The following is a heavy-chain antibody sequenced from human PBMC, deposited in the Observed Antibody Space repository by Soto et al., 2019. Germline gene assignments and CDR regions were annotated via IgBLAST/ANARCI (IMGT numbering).Heavy chain of an antibody. V-gene: IGHV3-33*03. CDR3: AKDEGRFLRNYFNYGIDV. CDR2: ISYDGTAK. J-gene: IGHJ6*02. CDR1: GFDFSDHG. D-gene: IGHD3-3*01. Sequence: PXGSLILSCAAAGFDFSDHGMHWVRQAPGGGLEWVTVISYDGTAKYYKESVKGRFTTSRDNSKKTLYLQIDSLRVEDTAVYYCAKDEGRFLRNYFNYGIDVWGLGTTVTVSS.